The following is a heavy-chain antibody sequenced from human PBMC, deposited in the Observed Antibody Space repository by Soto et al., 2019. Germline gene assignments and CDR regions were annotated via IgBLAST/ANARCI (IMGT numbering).Heavy chain of an antibody. V-gene: IGHV4-59*01. CDR1: GGSISNYY. CDR2: IYYSGST. CDR3: ARDRDWNNGAFNI. Sequence: SETLSLTCIVSGGSISNYYWSWIRQPPGKKLEWIGYIYYSGSTKYNPSLKSRVTISVDSSKNQFSLKLNSVIVADTAVYYCARDRDWNNGAFNIWGQGTVVTVSS. D-gene: IGHD1-1*01. J-gene: IGHJ3*02.